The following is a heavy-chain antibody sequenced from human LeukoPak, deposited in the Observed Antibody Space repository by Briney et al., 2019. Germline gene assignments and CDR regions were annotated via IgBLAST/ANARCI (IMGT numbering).Heavy chain of an antibody. CDR1: GFNFGTYW. Sequence: SEGSLRLTCTAAGFNFGTYWMSWVRQSPEKGLEFVANIKYDDTVKNYVDSVKGRFTISRDNPSNSVYLQMDSLRPEDTALYYCARDPDSSAFDYWGQGAQVTVSS. V-gene: IGHV3-7*01. CDR2: IKYDDTVK. CDR3: ARDPDSSAFDY. J-gene: IGHJ4*02. D-gene: IGHD2-15*01.